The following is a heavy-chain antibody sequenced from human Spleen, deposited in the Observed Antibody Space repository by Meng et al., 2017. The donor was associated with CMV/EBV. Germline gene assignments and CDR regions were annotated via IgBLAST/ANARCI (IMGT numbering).Heavy chain of an antibody. J-gene: IGHJ3*02. Sequence: GESLKISCAASGFTFSSYGMHWVRQAPGKGLEWVAVIWYDGSNKYYADSVKGPFTISRDNSKNTLYLQMNSLRAEDTAVYYCAKRLGRDHAFDIWGQGTMVTVSS. V-gene: IGHV3-33*06. D-gene: IGHD6-19*01. CDR3: AKRLGRDHAFDI. CDR2: IWYDGSNK. CDR1: GFTFSSYG.